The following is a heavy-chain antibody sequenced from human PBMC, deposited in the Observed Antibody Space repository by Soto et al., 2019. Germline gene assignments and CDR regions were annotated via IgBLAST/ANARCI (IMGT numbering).Heavy chain of an antibody. CDR3: ARGGIGDAFDI. D-gene: IGHD1-26*01. CDR1: GGTFSSYA. Sequence: SVKVSCKASGGTFSSYAISWVRQAPGQGLEWMGGIIPIFGTANYAQKFQGWVIMTRDTSISTAYMELSRLRSDDTAVYYCARGGIGDAFDIWGQGTMVTVSS. J-gene: IGHJ3*02. CDR2: IIPIFGTA. V-gene: IGHV1-69*05.